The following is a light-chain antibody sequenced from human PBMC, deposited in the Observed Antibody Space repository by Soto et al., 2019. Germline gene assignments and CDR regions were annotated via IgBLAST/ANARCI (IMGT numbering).Light chain of an antibody. V-gene: IGLV2-8*01. CDR3: SSHSDRANFIV. Sequence: QSVLAQPPSASGSPGQSVTISCTGTSSDVGGYDYVSWYQQHPGKAPKLLIYEVTKRPSGVPDRFSGSKSGTTASLTVSGLQAEDEANYYCSSHSDRANFIVFGGGTKVTVL. J-gene: IGLJ2*01. CDR1: SSDVGGYDY. CDR2: EVT.